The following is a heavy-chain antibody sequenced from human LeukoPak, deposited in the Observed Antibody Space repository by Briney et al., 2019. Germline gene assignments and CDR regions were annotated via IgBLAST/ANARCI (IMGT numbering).Heavy chain of an antibody. J-gene: IGHJ4*02. CDR2: ISGTGDST. CDR3: TKNGKYYFDY. V-gene: IGHV3-23*01. CDR1: GFTFSNYA. Sequence: GGSLRLFCAASGFTFSNYALSWVRQAPGKGLEWVSFISGTGDSTNYADSVKGRFTISRDSSKNTLYLQMNSLRAEDAAVYYCTKNGKYYFDYWGQGTLVTVSS. D-gene: IGHD1-1*01.